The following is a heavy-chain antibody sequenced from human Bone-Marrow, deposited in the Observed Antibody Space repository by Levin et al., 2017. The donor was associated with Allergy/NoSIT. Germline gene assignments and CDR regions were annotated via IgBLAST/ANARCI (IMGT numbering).Heavy chain of an antibody. D-gene: IGHD3-10*01. V-gene: IGHV1-2*02. Sequence: GESLKISCKASGYTFTGYYMHWVRQAPGQGLEWMGWINPNSGGTNYAQKFQGRVTMTRDTSISTAYMELSRLRSDDTAVYYCARADYYGSGSYYLTPMDVWGQGTTVTVSS. CDR2: INPNSGGT. J-gene: IGHJ6*02. CDR1: GYTFTGYY. CDR3: ARADYYGSGSYYLTPMDV.